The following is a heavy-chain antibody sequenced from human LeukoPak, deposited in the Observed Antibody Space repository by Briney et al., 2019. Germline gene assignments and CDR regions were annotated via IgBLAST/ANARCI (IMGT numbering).Heavy chain of an antibody. CDR1: GFTFNSDW. D-gene: IGHD2-15*01. CDR2: IRQDGSDK. J-gene: IGHJ4*02. V-gene: IGHV3-7*01. CDR3: ARHSRGSPIDD. Sequence: GGSLRLSCVASGFTFNSDWMSWVRQAPEKGLEWLANIRQDGSDKQYVDSVKGRFTISRDNAKNSLYLQMNSLSAEDTAVYYCARHSRGSPIDDWGQGTLVTVSS.